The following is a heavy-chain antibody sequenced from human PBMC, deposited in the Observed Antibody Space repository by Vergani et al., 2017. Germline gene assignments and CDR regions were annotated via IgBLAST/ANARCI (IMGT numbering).Heavy chain of an antibody. CDR3: AKHHSSIAARPYFDY. V-gene: IGHV4-34*01. D-gene: IGHD6-6*01. J-gene: IGHJ4*02. Sequence: QVQLQQWGAGLLKPSETLSLTCAVYGGSFSGYYWSWIRQPPGKGLEWIGEINHSGSTNYNPSLKSRVTISVDTSKNQFSLKLSSVTAADTAVYYCAKHHSSIAARPYFDYWGQGTLVTVSS. CDR1: GGSFSGYY. CDR2: INHSGST.